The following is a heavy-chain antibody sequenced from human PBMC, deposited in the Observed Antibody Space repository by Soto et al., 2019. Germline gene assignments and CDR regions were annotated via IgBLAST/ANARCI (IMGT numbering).Heavy chain of an antibody. CDR3: ARVHRGYDITGLGRAFDI. D-gene: IGHD3-22*01. Sequence: GGSLRLSCAASGFTFSSYAMHWVRQAPGKGLEWVAGISCGGSNKYYADSVKGRFTISRDNSKNTLYLQMNRLRAEDEAVYYCARVHRGYDITGLGRAFDIWGQGTMVTVSS. CDR1: GFTFSSYA. CDR2: ISCGGSNK. V-gene: IGHV3-30-3*01. J-gene: IGHJ3*02.